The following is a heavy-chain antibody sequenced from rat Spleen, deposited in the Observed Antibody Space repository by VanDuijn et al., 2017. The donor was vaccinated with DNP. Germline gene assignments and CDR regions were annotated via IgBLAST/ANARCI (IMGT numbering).Heavy chain of an antibody. V-gene: IGHV5S13*01. Sequence: EVQLVESGGGLVQPGRSLKLSCAASGFTFSNYDMAWVRQAPTKGLEWVASISPSGGNSNYRDSVKGRFTISRDNARNTLYLQMDSLRSEDTATYYCATHGTFVYWGQGTLVTVSS. CDR3: ATHGTFVY. CDR1: GFTFSNYD. J-gene: IGHJ3*01. D-gene: IGHD5-1*01. CDR2: ISPSGGNS.